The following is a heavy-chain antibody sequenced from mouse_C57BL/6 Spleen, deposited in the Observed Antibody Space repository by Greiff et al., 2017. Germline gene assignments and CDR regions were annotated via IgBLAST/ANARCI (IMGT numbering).Heavy chain of an antibody. D-gene: IGHD2-1*01. J-gene: IGHJ2*01. CDR3: TREGFYS. V-gene: IGHV1-15*01. Sequence: VQLQQSGAELVRPGASVTLSCKASGYTFTDYEMHWVKQTPVHGLEWIGAIYPETGGTAYNQKFKGKAILTADKSSSTAYTELRSLTSEDSAVYYCTREGFYSWGQGTTLTVSS. CDR2: IYPETGGT. CDR1: GYTFTDYE.